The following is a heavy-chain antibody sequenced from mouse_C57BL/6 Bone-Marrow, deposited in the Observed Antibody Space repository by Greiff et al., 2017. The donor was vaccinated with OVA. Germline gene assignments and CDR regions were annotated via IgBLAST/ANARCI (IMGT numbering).Heavy chain of an antibody. CDR2: ISSGGDYI. D-gene: IGHD3-2*02. J-gene: IGHJ4*01. Sequence: EVQLVESGEGLVKPGGSLKLSCAASGFTFSSYAMSWVRQTPEKRLEWVAYISSGGDYIYYADTVKGRFTISRDNARNTLYLQMSSLKSEDTAMYYCSRQLRLNYAMDYWGQGTSVTVSS. CDR3: SRQLRLNYAMDY. CDR1: GFTFSSYA. V-gene: IGHV5S21*01.